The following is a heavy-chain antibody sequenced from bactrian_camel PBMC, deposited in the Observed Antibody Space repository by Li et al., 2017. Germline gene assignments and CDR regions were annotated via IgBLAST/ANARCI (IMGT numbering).Heavy chain of an antibody. Sequence: HVQLVESGGGLVQPGGSLRLACRGSGFTFRDYGMSWVRQVPGKGLEWVSGIYSDGSYGYYADSVKGRFTISRDNLQMNSLKSEDTGLYYCATSLTDNWLRGFGYWGQGTQVTVS. J-gene: IGHJ6*01. V-gene: IGHV3S7*01. CDR2: IYSDGSYG. D-gene: IGHD7*01. CDR1: GFTFRDYG. CDR3: ATSLTDNWLRGFGY.